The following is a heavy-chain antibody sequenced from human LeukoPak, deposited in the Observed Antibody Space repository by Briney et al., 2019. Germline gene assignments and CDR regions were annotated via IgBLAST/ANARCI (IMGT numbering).Heavy chain of an antibody. J-gene: IGHJ4*02. CDR1: GYTFTSYG. Sequence: ASVKVSCKAFGYTFTSYGISWVRQAPGQGLEWMGWISAYNGNTNYAQKLQGRVTMTTDTSTSTAYMELSRLRSDDTAVYYCARDRTRTGYSSGWYHDYWGQGTLVTVSS. CDR3: ARDRTRTGYSSGWYHDY. D-gene: IGHD6-19*01. CDR2: ISAYNGNT. V-gene: IGHV1-18*01.